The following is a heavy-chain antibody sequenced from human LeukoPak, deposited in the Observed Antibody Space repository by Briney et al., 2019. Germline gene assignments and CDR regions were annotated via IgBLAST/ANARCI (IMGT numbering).Heavy chain of an antibody. CDR1: GGSFSDYY. CDR2: IYYSGST. V-gene: IGHV4-30-4*01. Sequence: SETLSLTCAVYGGSFSDYYWSWIRQTPGKGLEWIGYIYYSGSTYYNPSLKSRLTMSLDTSKNQFSLKLSSVTAADTAVYYCASGPVHNWFDPWGQGTLVTVSS. J-gene: IGHJ5*02. CDR3: ASGPVHNWFDP.